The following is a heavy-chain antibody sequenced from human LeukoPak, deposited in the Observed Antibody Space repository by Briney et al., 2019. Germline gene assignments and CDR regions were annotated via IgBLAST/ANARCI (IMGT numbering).Heavy chain of an antibody. CDR2: ISYSGST. CDR3: AREPSYYGSGSYWNYFDY. CDR1: GGSISSTSYY. D-gene: IGHD3-10*01. J-gene: IGHJ4*02. V-gene: IGHV4-39*07. Sequence: PSETLSLTCTVSGGSISSTSYYWGWIRQPPGKGLEWIGSISYSGSTYYNPSLKSRVTISVDTSKNQFSLELSSVTAADTAVYYCAREPSYYGSGSYWNYFDYWGQGTLVTVSS.